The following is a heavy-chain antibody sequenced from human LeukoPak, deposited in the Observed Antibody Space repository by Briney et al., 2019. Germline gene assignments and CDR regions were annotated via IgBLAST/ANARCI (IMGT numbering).Heavy chain of an antibody. CDR2: ISYDGSNK. CDR3: AKAFGRSSSWSPIDY. J-gene: IGHJ4*02. D-gene: IGHD6-13*01. V-gene: IGHV3-30*18. CDR1: GFTFSSYA. Sequence: GGSLRLSCAASGFTFSSYAMSWVRQAPGKGLEWVAVISYDGSNKYYADSVKGRFTISRDNSKNTLYLQMNSLRAEDTAVYYCAKAFGRSSSWSPIDYWGQGTLVTVSS.